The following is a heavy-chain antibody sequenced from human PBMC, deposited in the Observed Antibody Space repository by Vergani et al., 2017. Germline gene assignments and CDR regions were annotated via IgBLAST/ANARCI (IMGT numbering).Heavy chain of an antibody. CDR3: ARDYDFRGTFDY. J-gene: IGHJ4*02. CDR1: GDTFGSYV. Sequence: QIQLMQSAAEVKKPGSSVRVSCKPSGDTFGSYVISWVRQAPGQGLEWMGGVIPIYNTTNYAQKFQGRVTITADKSLHVVYMELSSLRSDDTAIFYCARDYDFRGTFDYWGQGTLITVSS. CDR2: VIPIYNTT. V-gene: IGHV1-69*06. D-gene: IGHD3-3*01.